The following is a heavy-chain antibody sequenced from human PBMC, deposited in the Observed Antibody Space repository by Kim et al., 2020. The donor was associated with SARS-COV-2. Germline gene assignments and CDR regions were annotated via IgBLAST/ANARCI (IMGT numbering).Heavy chain of an antibody. Sequence: GGSLRLSCAASGFTFSSYSMNWVRQAPGKGLEWVSSISSSSSYIYYADSVKGRFTISRDNAKNSLYLQMNSLRAEDTAVYYCARRPAAAALAYYYYGMDVWGQGTTVTVSS. J-gene: IGHJ6*02. CDR1: GFTFSSYS. V-gene: IGHV3-21*01. CDR2: ISSSSSYI. CDR3: ARRPAAAALAYYYYGMDV. D-gene: IGHD6-13*01.